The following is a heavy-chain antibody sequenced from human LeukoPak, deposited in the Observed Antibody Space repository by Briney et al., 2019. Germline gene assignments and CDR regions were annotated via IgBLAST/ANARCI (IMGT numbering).Heavy chain of an antibody. V-gene: IGHV4-59*01. CDR2: IYYSGST. CDR1: GGSISSYY. CDR3: ARDSSGYYPTD. D-gene: IGHD3-22*01. Sequence: SETLSLTCTVSGGSISSYYWSWIRQPPGKGLEWIGYIYYSGSTNYNPSLKSRVTISVDTSKNQFSLELSSVTAADTAVYYCARDSSGYYPTDWGQGTLVTVSS. J-gene: IGHJ4*02.